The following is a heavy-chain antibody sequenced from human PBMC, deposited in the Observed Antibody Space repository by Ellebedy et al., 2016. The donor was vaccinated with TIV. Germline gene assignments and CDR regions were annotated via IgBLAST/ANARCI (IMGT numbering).Heavy chain of an antibody. Sequence: GGSLRLSCAVSGFILSDHSLDWVRQAPGKGLEWVSYISSSSAYIYYADSVKGRFTVSRDNAKSSLYLQMNSLRAEDTAVYYCVRDAGSPGHDWHFDLWGRGALVTVFS. CDR3: VRDAGSPGHDWHFDL. CDR1: GFILSDHS. J-gene: IGHJ2*01. D-gene: IGHD3-10*01. CDR2: ISSSSAYI. V-gene: IGHV3-21*01.